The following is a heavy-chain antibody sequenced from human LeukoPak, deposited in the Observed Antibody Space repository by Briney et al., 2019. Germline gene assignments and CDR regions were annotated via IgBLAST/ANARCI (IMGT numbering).Heavy chain of an antibody. CDR3: AMIVVVREAFDI. CDR1: GYTFSNYG. J-gene: IGHJ3*02. CDR2: INPNSGGT. D-gene: IGHD3-22*01. V-gene: IGHV1-2*02. Sequence: ASVKVSCKASGYTFSNYGISWVRQAPGQGLEWMGWINPNSGGTNYAQKFQGRVTMTRDTSISTAYMELSRLRSDDTAVYYCAMIVVVREAFDIWGQGTMVTVSS.